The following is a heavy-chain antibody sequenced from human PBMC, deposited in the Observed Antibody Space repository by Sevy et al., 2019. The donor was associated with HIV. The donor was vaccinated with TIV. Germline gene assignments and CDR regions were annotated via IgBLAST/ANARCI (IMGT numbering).Heavy chain of an antibody. Sequence: ASVKVSCKASGYTFTDYYIHWVRRAPGQGLEWMGWINPNSGGTNYAQTFQGRVTMTSDASINSAYMELTNLRSDDTAVYYCAKDNTIFGVIYCGVWGQVTTVTVS. V-gene: IGHV1-2*02. CDR2: INPNSGGT. CDR1: GYTFTDYY. J-gene: IGHJ6*02. CDR3: AKDNTIFGVIYCGV. D-gene: IGHD3-3*01.